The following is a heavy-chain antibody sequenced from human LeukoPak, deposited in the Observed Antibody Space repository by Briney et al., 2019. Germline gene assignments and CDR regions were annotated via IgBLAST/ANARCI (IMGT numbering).Heavy chain of an antibody. J-gene: IGHJ4*02. CDR2: IYPGDSDT. V-gene: IGHV5-51*01. CDR3: ARIPPDDYGSGSPRDYFDY. CDR1: GYSYTSYW. D-gene: IGHD3-10*01. Sequence: GESLKISCKGSGYSYTSYWIGWVRQMPGKGLEWMGIIYPGDSDTRYSPSFQGQVTISADKSISTAYLQWSGLKASDTAIYYCARIPPDDYGSGSPRDYFDYWGQGTLVTVSS.